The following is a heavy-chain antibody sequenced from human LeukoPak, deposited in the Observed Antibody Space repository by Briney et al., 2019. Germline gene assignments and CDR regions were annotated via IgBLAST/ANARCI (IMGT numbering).Heavy chain of an antibody. CDR2: IYYGGST. CDR1: GGSISSYY. CDR3: ARLGDYYDSSGYFDAFDI. D-gene: IGHD3-22*01. V-gene: IGHV4-39*01. J-gene: IGHJ3*02. Sequence: SETLSLTCTVSGGSISSYYWGWIRQPPGKGLEWIGTIYYGGSTYYNPSLKSRVTISVDTSKKQFSLKLTSVTAADAAVYYCARLGDYYDSSGYFDAFDIWGQGTMVTVFS.